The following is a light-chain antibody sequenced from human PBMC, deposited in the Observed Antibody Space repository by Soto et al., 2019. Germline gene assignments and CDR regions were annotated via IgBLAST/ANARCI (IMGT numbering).Light chain of an antibody. J-gene: IGLJ3*02. V-gene: IGLV2-23*01. Sequence: QSALTQPASVSGSPGQSITISCTGSSSDVGSYNLVSWHQQYPGKAPKLMIYEGSKRPSGVSNRFSGSKSANTASPTISGLQAEDEADYCCCSYAGRSTLVFGGGTKLTVL. CDR3: CSYAGRSTLV. CDR1: SSDVGSYNL. CDR2: EGS.